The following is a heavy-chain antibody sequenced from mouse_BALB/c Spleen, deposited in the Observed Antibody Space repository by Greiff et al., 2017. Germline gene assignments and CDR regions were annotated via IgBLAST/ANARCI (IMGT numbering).Heavy chain of an antibody. CDR3: ARSGGNRYDVYFDY. Sequence: VQLQQSGAELMKPGASVKISCKATGYTFSSYWIEWVKQRPGHGLEWIGEILPGSGSTNYNEKFKGKATFTADTSSNTAYMQLSSLTSEDSAVYYCARSGGNRYDVYFDYWGQGTTLTVSS. CDR1: GYTFSSYW. J-gene: IGHJ2*01. D-gene: IGHD2-14*01. V-gene: IGHV1-9*01. CDR2: ILPGSGST.